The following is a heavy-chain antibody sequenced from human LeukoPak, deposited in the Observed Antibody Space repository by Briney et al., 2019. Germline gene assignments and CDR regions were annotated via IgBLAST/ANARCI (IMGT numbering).Heavy chain of an antibody. CDR2: INPISGAT. V-gene: IGHV1-46*01. D-gene: IGHD6-13*01. J-gene: IGHJ4*02. Sequence: ASVKVSCKTSGYTFTRYYMQWVRQAPGHGLEWMGIINPISGATDYAQKFQGRVTITRDTSTSTVYMELSSLRSEDTAMYYCAREGVAGAGLDYWGQGTLVTVSS. CDR1: GYTFTRYY. CDR3: AREGVAGAGLDY.